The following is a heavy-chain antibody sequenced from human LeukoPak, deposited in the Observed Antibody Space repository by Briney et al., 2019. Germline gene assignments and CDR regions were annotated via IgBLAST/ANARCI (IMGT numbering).Heavy chain of an antibody. CDR2: IYYSGST. CDR3: ARGGGLCSGGSCLYFDY. V-gene: IGHV4-39*01. J-gene: IGHJ4*02. CDR1: GGSISSSSYY. D-gene: IGHD2-15*01. Sequence: PSETLSLTCTVSGGSISSSSYYWGWIRQPPGKGLEWIGSIYYSGSTYYNPSLKSRVTISVDTSKNQFSLRLSSVTAADTAVYYCARGGGLCSGGSCLYFDYRGQGTLVTVSS.